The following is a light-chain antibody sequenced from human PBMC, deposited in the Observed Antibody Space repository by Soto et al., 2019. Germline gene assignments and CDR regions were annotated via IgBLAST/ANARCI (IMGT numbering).Light chain of an antibody. CDR3: AVWDDSLGASYV. CDR2: STN. J-gene: IGLJ1*01. CDR1: SSNIGSKT. V-gene: IGLV1-44*01. Sequence: QSVLTQPPSASGTPGQRVTISCSGSSSNIGSKTVNWYQKLPGTAPKLLIYSTNQRPSGVPDRFSGSKSGTSASLAISGLQSEDEADYYCAVWDDSLGASYVFGTGPQVTVL.